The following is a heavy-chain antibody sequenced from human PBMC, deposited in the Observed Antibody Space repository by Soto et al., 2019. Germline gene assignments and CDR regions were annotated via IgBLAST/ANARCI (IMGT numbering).Heavy chain of an antibody. V-gene: IGHV4-34*01. CDR2: INHSGST. CDR1: GGSFSGYY. CDR3: ARSAWDIVVVPAAINWFDP. Sequence: QVQLQQWGAGLLKPSETLSLTCAVYGGSFSGYYWSWIRQPPGKGLEWIGEINHSGSTNYNPSLKSRVTISVDTSKNQFSRKLSSVTAADTAVYYCARSAWDIVVVPAAINWFDPWGQGTLVTVSS. J-gene: IGHJ5*02. D-gene: IGHD2-2*01.